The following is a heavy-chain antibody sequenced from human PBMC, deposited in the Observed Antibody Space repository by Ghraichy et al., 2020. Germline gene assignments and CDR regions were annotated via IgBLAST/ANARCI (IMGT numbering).Heavy chain of an antibody. D-gene: IGHD1-26*01. V-gene: IGHV3-23*01. J-gene: IGHJ6*02. CDR3: AKVPKIGSYYNYYEMDV. Sequence: GESLNISCAASGVTFSNYAMSWVRQAPGKGLQWVSAISASGYATYYADSVKGRFTISRDNSKNTLYLQMNSLRAEDTAVYYCAKVPKIGSYYNYYEMDVWGQGTTLTVSS. CDR1: GVTFSNYA. CDR2: ISASGYAT.